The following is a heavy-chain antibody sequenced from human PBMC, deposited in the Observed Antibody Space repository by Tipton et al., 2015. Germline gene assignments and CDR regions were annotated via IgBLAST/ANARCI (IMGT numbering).Heavy chain of an antibody. CDR1: GYSISSGYY. CDR3: VRSSGHSGYGAFDY. D-gene: IGHD5-12*01. Sequence: TLSLTCDVSGYSISSGYYWGWIRQPPGKGLEWIGGIFHRGDTNYNPSLKSRVTISLDTSKNQFSLKLNSVTAADTAVYHCVRSSGHSGYGAFDYWGQGVLVIVSS. V-gene: IGHV4-38-2*01. J-gene: IGHJ4*02. CDR2: IFHRGDT.